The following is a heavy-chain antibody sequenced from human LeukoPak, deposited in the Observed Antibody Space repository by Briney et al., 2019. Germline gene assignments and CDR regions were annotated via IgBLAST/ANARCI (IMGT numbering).Heavy chain of an antibody. J-gene: IGHJ4*02. Sequence: GGSLRLSCAASGFTFTNYAMSWVRQAPGKGLEWVSTITPGGHSTYYADSVKGRFTISSDNSKKTLYLQLSTRRAEDTAVYYCAKATSGYYAFDYWGQGTLVTVSS. D-gene: IGHD3-22*01. CDR2: ITPGGHST. CDR1: GFTFTNYA. CDR3: AKATSGYYAFDY. V-gene: IGHV3-23*01.